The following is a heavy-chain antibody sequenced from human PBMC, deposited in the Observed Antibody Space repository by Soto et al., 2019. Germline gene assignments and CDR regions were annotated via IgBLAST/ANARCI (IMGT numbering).Heavy chain of an antibody. CDR1: GFTFSRYS. V-gene: IGHV3-48*02. D-gene: IGHD6-13*01. CDR3: ARDNGRAGSFDP. Sequence: EVQLVESGGGLVQPGGSLRLSCAASGFTFSRYSMNLARQAPGKGMEWISYITGDSTTIYYADSVKGRFTISRDNAKNSLFLQMNSLRDEDTAMYYCARDNGRAGSFDPWCQGTLVTVSS. J-gene: IGHJ5*02. CDR2: ITGDSTTI.